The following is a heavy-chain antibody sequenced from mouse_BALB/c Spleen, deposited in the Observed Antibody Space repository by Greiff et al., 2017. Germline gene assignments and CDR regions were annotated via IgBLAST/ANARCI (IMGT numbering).Heavy chain of an antibody. D-gene: IGHD1-1*01. Sequence: EVQLQESGAELVRSGASVKLSCTASGFNIKDYYMHWVKQRPEQGLEWIGWIDPENGDTEYAPKFQGKATMTADTSSNTAYLQLSSLTSEDTAVYYCNARGYNGSSSLAYWGQGTLVTVSA. CDR1: GFNIKDYY. CDR3: NARGYNGSSSLAY. J-gene: IGHJ3*01. CDR2: IDPENGDT. V-gene: IGHV14-4*02.